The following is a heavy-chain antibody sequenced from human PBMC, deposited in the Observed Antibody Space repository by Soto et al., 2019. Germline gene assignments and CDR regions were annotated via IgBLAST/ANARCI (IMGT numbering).Heavy chain of an antibody. J-gene: IGHJ6*02. CDR3: ARVQQRRTGYPYGMDV. Sequence: SVKGSCNASGGSFISYAIIWVRQAPGQGLEWMGGIIPIFGTANYAQKFQCRVTITADESTSTAYMELSSLRSEDTAVYYCARVQQRRTGYPYGMDVWGQGTTVTVS. D-gene: IGHD1-1*01. V-gene: IGHV1-69*01. CDR1: GGSFISYA. CDR2: IIPIFGTA.